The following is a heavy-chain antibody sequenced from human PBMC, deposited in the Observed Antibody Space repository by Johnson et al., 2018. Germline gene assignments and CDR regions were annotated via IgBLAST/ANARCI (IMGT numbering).Heavy chain of an antibody. D-gene: IGHD6-6*01. CDR1: GFTFSDYW. J-gene: IGHJ4*02. CDR3: ARRSALHDC. Sequence: VQLVQSGGGLVQXGGSLRVSCVVSGFTFSDYWMSWVRQAPGKGLEWVANIKQDGSEIHYVDSVKGRFTISRDNAKNSVYLQMNSLRAEDTAVYYCARRSALHDCWGQGTLVTVSS. V-gene: IGHV3-7*01. CDR2: IKQDGSEI.